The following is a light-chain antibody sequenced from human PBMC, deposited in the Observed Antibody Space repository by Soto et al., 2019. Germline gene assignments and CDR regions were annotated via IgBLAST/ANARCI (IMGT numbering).Light chain of an antibody. CDR3: CSYAGSSTTVV. CDR1: SSDVGSYNL. J-gene: IGLJ2*01. Sequence: QSVLTQPASVSGSPGQSITISCTGTSSDVGSYNLVSWYQQHPGKAPKLMIYEGSKRPSGVSNRFSDSKSGNTASLTISGLQAEDEADYYCCSYAGSSTTVVFGGGTKVTVL. CDR2: EGS. V-gene: IGLV2-23*01.